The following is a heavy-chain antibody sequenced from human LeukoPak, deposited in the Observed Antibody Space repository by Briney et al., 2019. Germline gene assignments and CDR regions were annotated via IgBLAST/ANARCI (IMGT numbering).Heavy chain of an antibody. CDR3: ARDVRSSGTKDLFDY. CDR2: ISAYNGNT. Sequence: GASVKVSCKASGYTFTSYGISWVRQAPGQGLEWMGWISAYNGNTNYAQKLQGRVTMTTDTSTSTAYMELRSLRSDDTAVYYCARDVRSSGTKDLFDYWGQGTLVTVSS. V-gene: IGHV1-18*01. CDR1: GYTFTSYG. D-gene: IGHD3-22*01. J-gene: IGHJ4*02.